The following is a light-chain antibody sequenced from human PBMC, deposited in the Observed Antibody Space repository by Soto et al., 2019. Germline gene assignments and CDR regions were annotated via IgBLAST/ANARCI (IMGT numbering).Light chain of an antibody. CDR3: QQLNSYHIT. J-gene: IGKJ5*01. CDR2: AAS. Sequence: DIQLTQSPSFLSASVGDRVTITFRASQGISNYLAWYQQNPGKAPKLLIYAASTLQIGVPSRFSGGGSGTEFTLTISSLQPEDFATYYCQQLNSYHITFGQGTRLEIK. CDR1: QGISNY. V-gene: IGKV1-9*01.